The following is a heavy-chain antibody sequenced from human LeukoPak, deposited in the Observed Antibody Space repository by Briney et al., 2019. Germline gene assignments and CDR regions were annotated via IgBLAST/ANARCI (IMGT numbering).Heavy chain of an antibody. D-gene: IGHD3-9*01. J-gene: IGHJ6*03. V-gene: IGHV3-30*02. CDR1: GFTFSDSY. CDR2: MRYDGSNR. CDR3: AKGVKVPLLRYFSYYMDV. Sequence: PGGSLRLSCAASGFTFSDSYMTWIRQAPGKGLEWVAFMRYDGSNRNYADSVKGRFTISRDNSKNTLYLQMNSLRAEDTAVYYCAKGVKVPLLRYFSYYMDVWGKGTTVTISS.